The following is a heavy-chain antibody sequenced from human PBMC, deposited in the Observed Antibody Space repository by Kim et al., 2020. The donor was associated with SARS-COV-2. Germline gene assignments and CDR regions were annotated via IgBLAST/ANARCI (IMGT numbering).Heavy chain of an antibody. CDR2: IYPGDSDT. J-gene: IGHJ6*02. D-gene: IGHD2-2*01. CDR1: GYSFTSYW. CDR3: ARRCSSTSCYGGNRRGYYYYYGMDV. V-gene: IGHV5-51*01. Sequence: GESLKISCKGSGYSFTSYWIGWVRQMPGKGLEWMGIIYPGDSDTRYSPSFPGQVTISAAKSISTAYLQWSSLKASDTAMYYCARRCSSTSCYGGNRRGYYYYYGMDVWGQGTTVTVSS.